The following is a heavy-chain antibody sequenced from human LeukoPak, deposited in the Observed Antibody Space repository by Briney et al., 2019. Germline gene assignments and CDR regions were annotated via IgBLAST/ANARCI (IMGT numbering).Heavy chain of an antibody. Sequence: SVKVSCKASGGTFSSYAISWVRQAPGQGLEWMGGIIPIFGTANYAQKFQGRVTITADESTSTAYMELSSLRSEDTAVYYCARDLEDGYGDYVENWFDPWGQGTLVAVSS. V-gene: IGHV1-69*01. CDR2: IIPIFGTA. CDR1: GGTFSSYA. D-gene: IGHD4-17*01. CDR3: ARDLEDGYGDYVENWFDP. J-gene: IGHJ5*02.